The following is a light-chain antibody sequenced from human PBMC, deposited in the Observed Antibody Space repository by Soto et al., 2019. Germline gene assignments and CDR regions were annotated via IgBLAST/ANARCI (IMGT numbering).Light chain of an antibody. Sequence: ELVLTQSPGTLSLSPGERATLSCRASQSVSSTYLAWYQQKPGQAPRLLIYGASSRATGIPDRFSGSGSGTDFTLTISRLEPEDFAVYYCQHYGSLVLTCGGGTKVEIK. CDR3: QHYGSLVLT. CDR1: QSVSSTY. CDR2: GAS. V-gene: IGKV3-20*01. J-gene: IGKJ4*01.